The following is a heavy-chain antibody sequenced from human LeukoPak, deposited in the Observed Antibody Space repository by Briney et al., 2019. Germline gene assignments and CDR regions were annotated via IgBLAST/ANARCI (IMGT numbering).Heavy chain of an antibody. CDR3: ARDKDQYSGYDSGLFDY. CDR2: IYSGGST. D-gene: IGHD5-12*01. J-gene: IGHJ4*02. Sequence: PGGSLRLSCAASEFSVGSNYMTWVRQAPGKGLEWVSLIYSGGSTYYADSVKGRFTISRDNSKNTLYLQMNGLRAEDTALYYCARDKDQYSGYDSGLFDYWGQGTLVTVSS. CDR1: EFSVGSNY. V-gene: IGHV3-66*01.